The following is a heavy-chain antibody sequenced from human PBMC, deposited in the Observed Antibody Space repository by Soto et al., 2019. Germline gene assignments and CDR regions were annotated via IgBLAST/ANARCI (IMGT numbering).Heavy chain of an antibody. CDR3: ARPGEGVTDFRPGLSLDYFVY. CDR1: GYTFTSYG. J-gene: IGHJ4*02. CDR2: ISAYNGNT. Sequence: QVKLVQSGAEVKKPGASVKVSCKASGYTFTSYGISWVRQAPGQGPEWMGWISAYNGNTNYAQKLQGRVTMTTDTSTSTAYMELRSLRSDDTAVDYCARPGEGVTDFRPGLSLDYFVYWVQGTLVAVSS. V-gene: IGHV1-18*01. D-gene: IGHD3-16*01.